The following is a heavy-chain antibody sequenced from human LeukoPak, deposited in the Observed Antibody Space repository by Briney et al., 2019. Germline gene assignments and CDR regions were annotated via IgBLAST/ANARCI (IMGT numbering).Heavy chain of an antibody. D-gene: IGHD3-10*01. CDR1: GFTFSSYA. CDR3: ARGSGSYYWFDY. Sequence: PGGSLRLSCAASGFTFSSYAMSWVRQAPGKGLKWVSGFRGSGLSTFYADSVKGRFTISRDNSKNTLYLQMNSLRAEDTAVYYCARGSGSYYWFDYWGQGTLVTVSS. V-gene: IGHV3-23*01. J-gene: IGHJ4*02. CDR2: FRGSGLST.